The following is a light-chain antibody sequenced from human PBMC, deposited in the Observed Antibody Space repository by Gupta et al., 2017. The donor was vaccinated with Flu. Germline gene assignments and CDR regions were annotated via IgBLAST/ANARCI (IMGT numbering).Light chain of an antibody. CDR2: GSY. Sequence: GARFLSPGGGTTPASRASRSCVRSSLAWYQQRPGQAPRLLIYGSYIRATGIPDRFSGSGFGTDFTLTINSLEPEDFAVYYCQQYDRSPSTFGQGTQLEMK. CDR3: QQYDRSPST. J-gene: IGKJ5*01. CDR1: RSCVRSS. V-gene: IGKV3-20*01.